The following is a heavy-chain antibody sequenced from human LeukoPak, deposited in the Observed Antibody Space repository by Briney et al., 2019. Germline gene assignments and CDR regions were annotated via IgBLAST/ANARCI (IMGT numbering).Heavy chain of an antibody. CDR2: ISSSSSYI. CDR3: ARGYCSGGSCYYYMDI. V-gene: IGHV3-21*01. Sequence: GGSLRLSCAASGFTFSSYSMNWVRQAPGKGLEWVSSISSSSSYIYYADSVKGRFTISRDNAKNSLYLQMNSLRAEDTAVYYCARGYCSGGSCYYYMDIWGKGTTVTVSS. CDR1: GFTFSSYS. D-gene: IGHD2-15*01. J-gene: IGHJ6*03.